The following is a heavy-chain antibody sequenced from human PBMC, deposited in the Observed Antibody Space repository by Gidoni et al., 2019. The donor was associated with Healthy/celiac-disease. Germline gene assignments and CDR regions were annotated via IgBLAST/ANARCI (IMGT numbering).Heavy chain of an antibody. CDR3: ARSVVVPAAKGWYYYYGMDV. CDR2: INPNSGGT. V-gene: IGHV1-2*02. J-gene: IGHJ6*02. CDR1: GYTFTGYY. D-gene: IGHD2-2*01. Sequence: QVQLVQSGAEVKKPGASVKVSCKASGYTFTGYYMTWVRQSPGQGLGWMGWINPNSGGTNYEQKFQGRVTMTRDTSISTAYMELSRLRSDDTAVYYCARSVVVPAAKGWYYYYGMDVWGQGTTVTVSS.